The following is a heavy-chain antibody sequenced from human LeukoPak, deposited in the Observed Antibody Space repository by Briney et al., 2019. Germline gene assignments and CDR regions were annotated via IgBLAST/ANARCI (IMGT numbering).Heavy chain of an antibody. J-gene: IGHJ4*02. CDR2: IYYSGST. Sequence: SETLSLICTVSGGSISSYFWSWIRQPPGKGLEWIGYIYYSGSTNYNPSLKSRVTISVDTSKNQFSLKLSSVTAADTAVYYCARAYYDFLTVYYMTFYFDYGGQGPLATVPS. CDR3: ARAYYDFLTVYYMTFYFDY. CDR1: GGSISSYF. V-gene: IGHV4-59*01. D-gene: IGHD3-9*01.